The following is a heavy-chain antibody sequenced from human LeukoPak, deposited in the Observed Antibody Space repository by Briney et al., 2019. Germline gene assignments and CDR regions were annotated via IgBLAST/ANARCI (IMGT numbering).Heavy chain of an antibody. J-gene: IGHJ4*02. CDR1: GFTFSSYG. Sequence: GGSLRLSCTASGFTFSSYGMHWVRQAPGRGLEWVAAIQYDGSIEYYADSVKGRFTISRDQSKNTLFLQVNSLRAENTAVYYCARDSCGSPSCFDYWGQGTLVTVSS. D-gene: IGHD2-2*01. CDR2: IQYDGSIE. V-gene: IGHV3-33*01. CDR3: ARDSCGSPSCFDY.